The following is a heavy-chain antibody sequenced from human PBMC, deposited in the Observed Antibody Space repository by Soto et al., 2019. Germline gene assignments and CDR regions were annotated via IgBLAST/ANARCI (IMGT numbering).Heavy chain of an antibody. J-gene: IGHJ6*03. Sequence: GASVKVSCKASGYTFTSYDINWVRQATGQGLKWMGWMNPNSGNTGYAQKFQGRVTMTRNTSISTAYMELSSLRSEDTAVYYCARPPKTMVYAEGGLYYYYYMDVWGKGTTVTVSS. CDR1: GYTFTSYD. CDR3: ARPPKTMVYAEGGLYYYYYMDV. CDR2: MNPNSGNT. D-gene: IGHD2-8*01. V-gene: IGHV1-8*01.